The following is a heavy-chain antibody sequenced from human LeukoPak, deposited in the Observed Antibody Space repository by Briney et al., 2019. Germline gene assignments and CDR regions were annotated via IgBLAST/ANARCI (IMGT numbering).Heavy chain of an antibody. V-gene: IGHV4-59*08. CDR3: ARRFVGYDSSWGASDI. D-gene: IGHD3-22*01. CDR1: GGSISGYY. Sequence: PSETLSLTCTVSGGSISGYYWSWIRQPPGKGLEWIGYIYYSGSTNYNPSLKSRITMSLDTSKNQFSLKLTSVTAADTAVYYCARRFVGYDSSWGASDIWGQGTMVTVSS. J-gene: IGHJ3*02. CDR2: IYYSGST.